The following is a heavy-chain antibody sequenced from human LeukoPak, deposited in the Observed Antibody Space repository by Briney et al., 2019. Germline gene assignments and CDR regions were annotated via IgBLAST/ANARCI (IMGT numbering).Heavy chain of an antibody. V-gene: IGHV6-1*01. CDR1: GDSVSGNSTA. CDR2: TYYRSKWYN. D-gene: IGHD5-24*01. J-gene: IGHJ3*01. Sequence: SQSLSLTCAISGDSVSGNSTAYNWIRQSPSRGLEWLGRTYYRSKWYNDYAVSVKSRIIINPDTSKNQLSLQLKSVTPEDTAVYYCARGGQGDGYSADEAFDFWGQGTMVTVSS. CDR3: ARGGQGDGYSADEAFDF.